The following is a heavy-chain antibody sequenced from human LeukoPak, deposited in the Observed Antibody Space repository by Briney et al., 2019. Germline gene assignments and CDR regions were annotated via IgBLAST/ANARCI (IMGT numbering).Heavy chain of an antibody. Sequence: SETLSLTCTVSGYSINSGYYWGWIRQPPGKGLEGIGSIYHSGSTYYNPSLKSRVTISVDTSKNQFSLKLSSVTAADTAVYYCARAGYSSPYYYYMDVWGKGTTVTVSS. D-gene: IGHD6-13*01. CDR2: IYHSGST. CDR3: ARAGYSSPYYYYMDV. CDR1: GYSINSGYY. J-gene: IGHJ6*03. V-gene: IGHV4-38-2*02.